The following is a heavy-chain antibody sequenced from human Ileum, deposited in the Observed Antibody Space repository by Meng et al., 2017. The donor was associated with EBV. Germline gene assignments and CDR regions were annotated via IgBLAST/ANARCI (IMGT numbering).Heavy chain of an antibody. V-gene: IGHV4-4*02. J-gene: IGHJ4*02. CDR1: GGSISRSDW. Sequence: VELPESGPGLVKPSETLSLTWAVSGGSISRSDWWSWVRQPPGKGLEWIGETSHSGSTNYSPSLKSRVTISLDKSKNQLSLKLNSVTAADTAVYYCASSDYYRSDYWGQGTLVTVSS. D-gene: IGHD3-22*01. CDR3: ASSDYYRSDY. CDR2: TSHSGST.